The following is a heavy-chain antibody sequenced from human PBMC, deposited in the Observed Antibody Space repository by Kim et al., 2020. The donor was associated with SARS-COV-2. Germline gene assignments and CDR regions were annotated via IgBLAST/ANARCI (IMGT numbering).Heavy chain of an antibody. D-gene: IGHD3-16*02. CDR2: ISSSSSYT. Sequence: GGSLRLSCAASGFTFSDYYMSWIRQAPGKGLEWVSYISSSSSYTNYADSVKGRFTISRDNAKNSLYLQMNSLRAEDTAVYYCAIVGYDYVWGSYRDYYYYYGMDVWGQETTVTVPS. CDR1: GFTFSDYY. V-gene: IGHV3-11*05. J-gene: IGHJ6*02. CDR3: AIVGYDYVWGSYRDYYYYYGMDV.